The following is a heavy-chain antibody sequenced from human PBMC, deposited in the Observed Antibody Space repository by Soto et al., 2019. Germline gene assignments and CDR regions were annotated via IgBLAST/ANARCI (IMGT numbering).Heavy chain of an antibody. CDR3: ARDVLMVYAGWFDP. Sequence: SETLSLTSAVYGGSFSGYYWSWIRQPPGKGLEWIGEINHSGSTNYNPSLKSRVTISVDTSKNQFSLKLSSVTAADTAVYYCARDVLMVYAGWFDPWGQGTLVTVSS. V-gene: IGHV4-34*01. CDR1: GGSFSGYY. D-gene: IGHD2-8*01. J-gene: IGHJ5*02. CDR2: INHSGST.